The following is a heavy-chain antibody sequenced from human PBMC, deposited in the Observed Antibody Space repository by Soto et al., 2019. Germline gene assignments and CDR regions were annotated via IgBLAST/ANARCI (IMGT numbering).Heavy chain of an antibody. CDR1: DGSITSSNNF. D-gene: IGHD3-22*01. Sequence: PSETLSLTCTVSDGSITSSNNFWGWIRQPPGKGLEWIGTIFYGGNTYYNPSLKSRVTMSVDTFKNQFSLRLSSVTAADTAVYFCASRYYFDYGGYYHTFGSWGQGTLVTVSS. CDR2: IFYGGNT. J-gene: IGHJ4*02. CDR3: ASRYYFDYGGYYHTFGS. V-gene: IGHV4-39*01.